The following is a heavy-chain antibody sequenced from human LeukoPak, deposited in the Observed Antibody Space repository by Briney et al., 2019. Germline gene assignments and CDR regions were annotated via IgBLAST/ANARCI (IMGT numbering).Heavy chain of an antibody. CDR3: AREYYYDSSGYEDHDAFDI. CDR1: GFTVSSMY. Sequence: GGSLRLSCAASGFTVSSMYMSWVRQAPGKGLEWFSYISSSSSTTYYADSVKGRFTISRDNAKNSLYLQLNSLRAEDTAVYYCAREYYYDSSGYEDHDAFDIWGQGTMVTVSS. J-gene: IGHJ3*02. CDR2: ISSSSSTT. D-gene: IGHD3-22*01. V-gene: IGHV3-48*01.